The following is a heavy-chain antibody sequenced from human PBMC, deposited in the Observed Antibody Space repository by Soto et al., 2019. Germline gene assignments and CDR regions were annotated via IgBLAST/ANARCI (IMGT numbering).Heavy chain of an antibody. CDR3: ARLEGLPMVRGVISYYYYYGMDV. V-gene: IGHV4-34*01. CDR1: GGSISGYY. J-gene: IGHJ6*02. D-gene: IGHD3-10*01. CDR2: INHSGST. Sequence: SETLSLTCTVSGGSISGYYWSWIRQPPGKGLEWIGEINHSGSTNYNPSLKSRVTISVDTSKNQFSLKLSSVTAADTAVYYCARLEGLPMVRGVISYYYYYGMDVWGQGTTVTVSS.